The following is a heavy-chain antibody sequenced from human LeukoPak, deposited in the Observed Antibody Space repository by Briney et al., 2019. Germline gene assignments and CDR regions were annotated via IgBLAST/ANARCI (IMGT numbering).Heavy chain of an antibody. V-gene: IGHV3-21*01. J-gene: IGHJ4*02. CDR1: GFTFSSYS. CDR2: ISSSSSYI. CDR3: ARSRDDYVEVLVFDY. D-gene: IGHD4-17*01. Sequence: GGSLRLSCAASGFTFSSYSMNWVRQAPGKRLEWVSSISSSSSYIYYADSVKGRFTISRDNAKNSLYLQMNSLRAEDTAVYYCARSRDDYVEVLVFDYWGQGTLVTVSS.